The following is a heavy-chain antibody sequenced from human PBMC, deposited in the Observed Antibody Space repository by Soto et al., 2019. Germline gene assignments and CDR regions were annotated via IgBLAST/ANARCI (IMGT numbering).Heavy chain of an antibody. J-gene: IGHJ4*02. CDR3: ARGPISAEYSSSIDY. V-gene: IGHV1-69*12. CDR1: GGTFSSYA. Sequence: QVQLVQSGAEVKKPGSSVKVSCKASGGTFSSYAISWVRQAPGQGLEWMGGIIPIFGTANYAQKFQGRVTITADESTSTADMAPGSLRSESRAVYYGARGPISAEYSSSIDYSVQGTLVTVFS. D-gene: IGHD6-6*01. CDR2: IIPIFGTA.